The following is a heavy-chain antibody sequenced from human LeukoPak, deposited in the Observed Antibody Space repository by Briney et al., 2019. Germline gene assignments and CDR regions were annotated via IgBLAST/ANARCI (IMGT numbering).Heavy chain of an antibody. Sequence: SETLSLTCTVSGGSISSGSYYWSWIRQPPGKGLEWIGYIYYSGSTNYNPSLKSRVTISVDTSKNQFSLKLSSVTAADTAVYYCARALGYSPYFDYWGQGTLVTVSS. CDR1: GGSISSGSYY. D-gene: IGHD5-18*01. J-gene: IGHJ4*02. CDR3: ARALGYSPYFDY. CDR2: IYYSGST. V-gene: IGHV4-61*01.